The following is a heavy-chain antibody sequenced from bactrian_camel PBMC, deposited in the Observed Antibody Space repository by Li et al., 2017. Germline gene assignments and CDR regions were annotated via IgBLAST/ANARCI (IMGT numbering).Heavy chain of an antibody. CDR3: AARWPCDIKWYDPARYNY. CDR1: RDVYSSGC. CDR2: IFRGRSS. Sequence: QVQLVESGGGSVQPGGSLRLSCAASRDVYSSGCLGWFRQAPGKEREGVAAIFRGRSSNVYADSVKGRFTISDDNAKRTLYLLMNSLKPEDTAMYYCAARWPCDIKWYDPARYNYWGQGTQVTVS. V-gene: IGHV3S53*01. J-gene: IGHJ4*01. D-gene: IGHD2*01.